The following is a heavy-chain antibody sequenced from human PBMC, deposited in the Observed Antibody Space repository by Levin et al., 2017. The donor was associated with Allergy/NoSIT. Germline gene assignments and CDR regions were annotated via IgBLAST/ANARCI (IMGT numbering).Heavy chain of an antibody. CDR1: GFTFSRYS. CDR3: AREAIPLERRGDWFDT. V-gene: IGHV3-48*02. Sequence: LSLTCAASGFTFSRYSMNWVRQAPGKGLEWVSYISRSSSTIDYADSVKGRFTISRDNAKNSLYLQLNSVGDEDTAVYYCAREAIPLERRGDWFDTWGQGTLVTVSS. CDR2: ISRSSSTI. D-gene: IGHD1-1*01. J-gene: IGHJ5*02.